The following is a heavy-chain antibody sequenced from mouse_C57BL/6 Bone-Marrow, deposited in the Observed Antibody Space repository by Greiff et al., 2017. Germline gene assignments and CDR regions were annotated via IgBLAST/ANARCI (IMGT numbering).Heavy chain of an antibody. Sequence: QVQLQQSGAELMKPGASVKLSCKATGYTFTGYWIEWVKQRPGHGLEWIGEILPGSGSTNYNEKFKGKATFTADTSSNTAYMQLSCLTTEVSAIYYCARFDYYGSSLYYFDYWGQGTTLTVSS. D-gene: IGHD1-1*01. CDR3: ARFDYYGSSLYYFDY. CDR1: GYTFTGYW. CDR2: ILPGSGST. V-gene: IGHV1-9*01. J-gene: IGHJ2*01.